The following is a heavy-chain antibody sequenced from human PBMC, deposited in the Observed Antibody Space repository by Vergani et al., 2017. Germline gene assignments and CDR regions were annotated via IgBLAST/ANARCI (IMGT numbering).Heavy chain of an antibody. D-gene: IGHD2-15*01. CDR2: VFWDDDK. CDR1: GFSLTTRGVA. CDR3: THRPDCSVGHCYYDY. Sequence: QIPLKESGPTLVKPTQTLTLTCTFSGFSLTTRGVAVGWIRQPPGKALVWLAIVFWDDDKRYSPCLRNRVTITRDTSRNQVVLTMTNIDPVDTATYYCTHRPDCSVGHCYYDYWGQGTLVTVSS. J-gene: IGHJ4*02. V-gene: IGHV2-5*02.